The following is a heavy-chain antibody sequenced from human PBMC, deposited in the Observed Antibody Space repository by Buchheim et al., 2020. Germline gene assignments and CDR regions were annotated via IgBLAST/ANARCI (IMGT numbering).Heavy chain of an antibody. D-gene: IGHD1-7*01. CDR3: ARVTGTTGPYYYYGMDV. J-gene: IGHJ6*02. CDR2: IYYSGST. V-gene: IGHV4-59*01. Sequence: QVQLQESGPGLVKPSETLSLPCTVSGGSISSYYWSWIRQPPGKGLEWIGYIYYSGSTNYNPSLKSRVTIPVDTSKNQFSLKLSSVPAADTAVYYCARVTGTTGPYYYYGMDVWGQGTT. CDR1: GGSISSYY.